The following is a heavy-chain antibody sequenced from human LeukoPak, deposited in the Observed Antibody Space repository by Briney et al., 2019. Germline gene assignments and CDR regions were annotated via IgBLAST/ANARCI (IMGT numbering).Heavy chain of an antibody. CDR1: GFPFGDYA. D-gene: IGHD3-22*01. CDR3: TRDLLRDYYDSSGYYPFDY. V-gene: IGHV3-49*04. J-gene: IGHJ4*02. Sequence: GGSLRLSFTASGFPFGDYAMSWVRRAPGKGVGWVGFIRSKAYGGTTEYAASVKGRFTISRDDSKSIAYLQMNSLRTEDTAVYYCTRDLLRDYYDSSGYYPFDYWGQGTLVTVSS. CDR2: IRSKAYGGTT.